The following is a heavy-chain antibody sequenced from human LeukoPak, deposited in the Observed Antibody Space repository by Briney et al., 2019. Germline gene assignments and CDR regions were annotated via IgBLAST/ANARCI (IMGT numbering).Heavy chain of an antibody. V-gene: IGHV1-18*01. CDR2: ISAYNGNT. J-gene: IGHJ4*02. Sequence: RVASVKVSCKASGYTFTSYGISWVRQAPGQGLEWMGWISAYNGNTNYAQRLQGRVTMTTDTSTSTAYMELRSLRSDDTAVYYCARATYFDWLTPLDYWGQGTLVTVSS. CDR1: GYTFTSYG. CDR3: ARATYFDWLTPLDY. D-gene: IGHD3-9*01.